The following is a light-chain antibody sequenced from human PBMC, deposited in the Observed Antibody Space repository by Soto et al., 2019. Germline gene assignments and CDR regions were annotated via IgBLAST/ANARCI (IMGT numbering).Light chain of an antibody. CDR2: DAS. CDR3: QQRYNWWT. Sequence: EFVLTHSPGTLSLSPCERATLSFRASQTVRNNYLAWYQQKPGQAPRLLIYDASNRATGIPARFSGSGSGTDFTLTISSLEPEDFAVYYCQQRYNWWTFGQGTKVDIK. J-gene: IGKJ1*01. V-gene: IGKV3D-20*02. CDR1: QTVRNNY.